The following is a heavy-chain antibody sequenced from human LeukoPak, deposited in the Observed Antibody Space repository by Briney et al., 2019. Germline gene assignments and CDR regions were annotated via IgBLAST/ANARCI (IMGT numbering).Heavy chain of an antibody. CDR3: ARHPELYFFDY. CDR1: GASISSYY. Sequence: SETLSLTCTVSGASISSYYWSWIRQPPGKGLEWIGYSTNYNPSLKGRVTISADTSKNQVSLTLSSVTAADTAVYYCARHPELYFFDYWGQGTLVTVSS. J-gene: IGHJ4*02. CDR2: ST. D-gene: IGHD3-10*01. V-gene: IGHV4-59*08.